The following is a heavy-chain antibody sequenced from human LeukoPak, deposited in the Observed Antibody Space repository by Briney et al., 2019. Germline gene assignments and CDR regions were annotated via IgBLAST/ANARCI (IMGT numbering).Heavy chain of an antibody. Sequence: SETLSLTCAVYGGSFSGYYWSWIRQPPGKGLEWIGEINHSGSTNYIPSLKSRVTISVDTSKNQFSLKLSSVTAADTAVYYCARPSRQQLRYFQHWGQGTLVTVSS. CDR3: ARPSRQQLRYFQH. D-gene: IGHD6-13*01. CDR1: GGSFSGYY. V-gene: IGHV4-34*01. J-gene: IGHJ1*01. CDR2: INHSGST.